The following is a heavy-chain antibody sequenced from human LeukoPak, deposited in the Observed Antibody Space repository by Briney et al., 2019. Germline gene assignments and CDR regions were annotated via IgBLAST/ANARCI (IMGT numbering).Heavy chain of an antibody. CDR1: GFRFSSSD. J-gene: IGHJ5*02. Sequence: GGSLRLSCVGSGFRFSSSDMNWVRQAPGRGLEWLSYLTRTSSATWYADSVKGRFTIFRDNAKSSLYLQMNSLRAEDTAVYYCAKGPRCSTSCYGNWFDPWGQGTLVTVSS. CDR2: LTRTSSAT. V-gene: IGHV3-48*01. CDR3: AKGPRCSTSCYGNWFDP. D-gene: IGHD2-2*01.